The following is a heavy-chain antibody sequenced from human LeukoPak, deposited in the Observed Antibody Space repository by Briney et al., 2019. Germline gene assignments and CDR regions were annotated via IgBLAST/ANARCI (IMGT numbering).Heavy chain of an antibody. CDR3: ARNAGYSSGWYYDY. CDR1: GGSISSGGYY. V-gene: IGHV4-30-2*01. Sequence: SQTLSLTCTVSGGSISSGGYYWSWIRQPPGKGLEWIGYIYHSGSTYYNPSLKSRVTISVDRSKNQFSLKLSSVTAADTAVYYCARNAGYSSGWYYDYWGQGTLVTVSS. D-gene: IGHD6-19*01. CDR2: IYHSGST. J-gene: IGHJ4*02.